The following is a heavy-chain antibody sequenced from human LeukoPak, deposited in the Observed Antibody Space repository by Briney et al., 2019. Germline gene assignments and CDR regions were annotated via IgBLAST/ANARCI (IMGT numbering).Heavy chain of an antibody. V-gene: IGHV4-31*03. D-gene: IGHD1-20*01. CDR3: AREPPTGITGVDI. Sequence: SQTLSLTCTVSGGSISSGGYYWSWMRQQPGKGLEWIGYIYYSGSTHYNPSLKSRVTISVDTSKNQFSLKLSSVTAADTAVYYCAREPPTGITGVDIWGQGTMVTVSS. J-gene: IGHJ3*02. CDR2: IYYSGST. CDR1: GGSISSGGYY.